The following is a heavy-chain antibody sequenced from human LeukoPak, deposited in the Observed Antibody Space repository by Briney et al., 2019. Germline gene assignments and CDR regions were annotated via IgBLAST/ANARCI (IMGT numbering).Heavy chain of an antibody. J-gene: IGHJ6*03. V-gene: IGHV4-30-4*07. CDR2: IYYSGST. CDR3: ARDQGEPYYYYYMDV. Sequence: PSQTLSLTCAVSGGSISSGGYSWSWIRQPPGKGLEWNGYIYYSGSTYYNPSLKSRVTISVDMSKNQFSLKLSSVTAADTAVYYCARDQGEPYYYYYMDVWGKGTTVTVSS. CDR1: GGSISSGGYS. D-gene: IGHD1-14*01.